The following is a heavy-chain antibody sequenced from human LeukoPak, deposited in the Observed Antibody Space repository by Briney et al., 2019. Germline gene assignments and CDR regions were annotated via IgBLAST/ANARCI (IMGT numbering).Heavy chain of an antibody. J-gene: IGHJ3*02. CDR1: GFTFSTYS. CDR2: ISSSSSYI. CDR3: ASPRDDAFDI. V-gene: IGHV3-21*04. Sequence: GGSLRLSCAASGFTFSTYSMNWVRQAPGKGLEWVSSISSSSSYIYYADSLKGRFTISRDNAKNSLYLQMNSLRAEDTAVYYCASPRDDAFDIWGQGTMVTVSS.